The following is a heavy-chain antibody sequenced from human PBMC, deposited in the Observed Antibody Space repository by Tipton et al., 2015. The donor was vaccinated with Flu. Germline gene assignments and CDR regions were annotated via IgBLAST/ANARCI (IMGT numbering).Heavy chain of an antibody. CDR3: ARDHPEYVDNPQWYFDL. J-gene: IGHJ2*01. CDR1: GFTFSYYE. Sequence: SGFTFSYYEMNWVRQAPGKGLEWVAYISSSSKRMYYADSVKGRFTISRDNAKNSLSLQMSSLRAEDTALYFCARDHPEYVDNPQWYFDLWGRGTLVDVSS. D-gene: IGHD3-9*01. V-gene: IGHV3-48*03. CDR2: ISSSSKRM.